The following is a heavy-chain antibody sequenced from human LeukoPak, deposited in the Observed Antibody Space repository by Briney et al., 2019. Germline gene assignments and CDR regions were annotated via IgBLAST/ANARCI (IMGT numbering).Heavy chain of an antibody. D-gene: IGHD3-3*01. CDR2: ISGSGGST. Sequence: PGGSLRLSCAASGFTFSSYAMSWVRQAPGKGLEWVSAISGSGGSTYYADSVKGRFTISRDNSKNTLYLQMNSLRAEDTAVYYCAKVGDTIFGVVIQRGTFDYWGQGTLVTVSS. CDR1: GFTFSSYA. V-gene: IGHV3-23*01. CDR3: AKVGDTIFGVVIQRGTFDY. J-gene: IGHJ4*02.